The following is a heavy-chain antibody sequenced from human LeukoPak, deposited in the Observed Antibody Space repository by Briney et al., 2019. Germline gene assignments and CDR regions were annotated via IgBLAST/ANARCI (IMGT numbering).Heavy chain of an antibody. CDR2: INHSGST. V-gene: IGHV4-34*01. D-gene: IGHD4-17*01. CDR3: AARRANDYVGGGAFDI. Sequence: PSETLSLTCAVYGGSFSGYYWSWIRQPPGKGLEWIGEINHSGSTYYNPSLKSRVTMSVDTSKNQFSLKLSSVTAADTAVYYCAARRANDYVGGGAFDIWGQGTMVTVSS. J-gene: IGHJ3*02. CDR1: GGSFSGYY.